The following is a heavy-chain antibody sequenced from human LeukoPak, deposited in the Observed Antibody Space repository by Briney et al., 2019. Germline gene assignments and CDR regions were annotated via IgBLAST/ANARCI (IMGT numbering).Heavy chain of an antibody. CDR3: ARALAGRFDY. D-gene: IGHD6-19*01. CDR2: INDGGGYI. J-gene: IGHJ4*02. Sequence: GGSLRLSCAASGFTFSTYAMTWVRQAPGKGLEWVSAINDGGGYIYYADSVKGRFTISRDNSKNTLYLQMDSLRAEATAVYYCARALAGRFDYWGQGTLVTVSS. V-gene: IGHV3-23*01. CDR1: GFTFSTYA.